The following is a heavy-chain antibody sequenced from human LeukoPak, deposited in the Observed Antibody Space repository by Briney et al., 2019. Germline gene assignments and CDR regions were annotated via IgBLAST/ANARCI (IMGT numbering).Heavy chain of an antibody. CDR2: MNPNSGNT. Sequence: ASVKFSCKASGYTFTTYDINWVRQATGQGLEWMGWMNPNSGNTGYAQKFQGRVTMTRNTSMSTAYMELNSLRSEDTAVYYCARANYYGSGKKDLDYWGQGTLVTVSS. D-gene: IGHD3-10*01. J-gene: IGHJ4*02. CDR3: ARANYYGSGKKDLDY. CDR1: GYTFTTYD. V-gene: IGHV1-8*01.